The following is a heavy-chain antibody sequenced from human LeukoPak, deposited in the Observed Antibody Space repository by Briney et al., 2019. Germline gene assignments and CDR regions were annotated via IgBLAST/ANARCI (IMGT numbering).Heavy chain of an antibody. D-gene: IGHD3-16*01. V-gene: IGHV1-3*03. Sequence: ASVKVSCKASGYTFTSYAMHWVHQAPGQRLEWMGWINAGNGNTKYSQEFQGRVTITRDTSASTAYMELSSLRSEDMAVYYCARSLMITFGGVLGLDYWGQGTLVTVSS. CDR3: ARSLMITFGGVLGLDY. CDR2: INAGNGNT. CDR1: GYTFTSYA. J-gene: IGHJ4*02.